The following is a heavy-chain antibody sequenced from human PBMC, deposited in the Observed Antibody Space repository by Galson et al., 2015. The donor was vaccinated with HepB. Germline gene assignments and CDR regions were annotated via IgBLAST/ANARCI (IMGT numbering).Heavy chain of an antibody. CDR2: ISGTGSST. V-gene: IGHV3-48*02. CDR1: GFTFNKYN. D-gene: IGHD6-19*01. J-gene: IGHJ4*02. CDR3: ARVSTGQFDF. Sequence: SLRLSCADSGFTFNKYNMNWVRQAPGKGLEWVSYISGTGSSTYYADSVKGRFTISRDNAKNSLYLQMNSLRDEDTAVYYCARVSTGQFDFWGQGTLVTVSS.